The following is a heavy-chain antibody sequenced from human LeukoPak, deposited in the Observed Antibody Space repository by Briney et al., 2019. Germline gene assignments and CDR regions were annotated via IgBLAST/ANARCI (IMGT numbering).Heavy chain of an antibody. Sequence: PSETLSLTCTVSGGSISSFYWNWIRQPAGKGLEWIGRIYTSGNANYNPSLKSRVTMSVDTSKNQYPLTLNSVTAADTAVYYCARDYSENAYPYYFDYWGQGTLVTVSS. CDR2: IYTSGNA. V-gene: IGHV4-4*07. D-gene: IGHD2-21*01. J-gene: IGHJ4*02. CDR1: GGSISSFY. CDR3: ARDYSENAYPYYFDY.